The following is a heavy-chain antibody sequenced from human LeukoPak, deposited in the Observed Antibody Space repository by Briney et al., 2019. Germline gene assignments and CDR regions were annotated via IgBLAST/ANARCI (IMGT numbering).Heavy chain of an antibody. J-gene: IGHJ4*02. D-gene: IGHD3-22*01. V-gene: IGHV3-23*01. CDR2: ISGSGGST. CDR1: GFTFSSYA. CDR3: ARGGSNPGSSGYYLYYFDY. Sequence: GGSLRLSCAASGFTFSSYAMSWVRQAPGKGLEWVSAISGSGGSTYYADSVKGRFTISRDNSKNTLYLQMNNLRAEDTAVYYCARGGSNPGSSGYYLYYFDYWGQGTLVTVSS.